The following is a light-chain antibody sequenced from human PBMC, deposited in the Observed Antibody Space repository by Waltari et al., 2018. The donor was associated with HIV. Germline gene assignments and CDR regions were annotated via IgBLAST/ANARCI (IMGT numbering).Light chain of an antibody. CDR3: LLSYSGVVI. J-gene: IGLJ2*01. V-gene: IGLV7-46*01. CDR2: DTF. Sequence: QAAVTQEPSLTVSPGGTVTLTCGSSTVAVTSSHFPYWFQQNPGQAPRTLMDDTFNKRSWTPARFSGSLLGDKAALTRSGALPEDEADYYCLLSYSGVVIFGGGTKLTVL. CDR1: TVAVTSSHF.